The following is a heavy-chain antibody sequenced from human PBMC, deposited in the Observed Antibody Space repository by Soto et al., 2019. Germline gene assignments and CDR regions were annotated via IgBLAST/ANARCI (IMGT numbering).Heavy chain of an antibody. Sequence: QVQLVESGGGVVQPGRSLRLSCAASGFTFSSYGMHWVRQAPGKGLEWVAVIWYDGSNKHYADSVKGRFTISRDNSTNTLYLQMNSLRAEDTAVYYCATSINMVRGVIPDYWGQGPLVTVSS. D-gene: IGHD3-10*01. CDR1: GFTFSSYG. V-gene: IGHV3-33*01. CDR3: ATSINMVRGVIPDY. J-gene: IGHJ4*02. CDR2: IWYDGSNK.